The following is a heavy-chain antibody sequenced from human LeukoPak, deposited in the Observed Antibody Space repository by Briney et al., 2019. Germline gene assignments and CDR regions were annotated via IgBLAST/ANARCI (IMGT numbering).Heavy chain of an antibody. V-gene: IGHV4-30-4*01. J-gene: IGHJ3*02. Sequence: SETLSLTCTVSGGSISSGDYYWSWIRQPPGKGLEWIGYIYYSGSTNYNPSLKSRVTISVDTSKNQFSLKLSSVTAADTAVYYCARPNGDLLDAFDIWGQGTMVTVSS. CDR3: ARPNGDLLDAFDI. CDR2: IYYSGST. CDR1: GGSISSGDYY. D-gene: IGHD4-17*01.